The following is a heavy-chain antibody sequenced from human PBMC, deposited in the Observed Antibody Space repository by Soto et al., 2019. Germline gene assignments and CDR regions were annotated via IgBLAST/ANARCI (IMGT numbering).Heavy chain of an antibody. V-gene: IGHV3-23*01. Sequence: TGWSLRLSCASSGFTFISYAMSWVRQAPGKGLEWVSAISGSGGSTYYADSVKGRFTISRDNSKNTLYLQMNSLRAEDTAVYYCAKDLEQQLVYNWFDPWGQGTLVTVSS. D-gene: IGHD6-13*01. J-gene: IGHJ5*02. CDR3: AKDLEQQLVYNWFDP. CDR1: GFTFISYA. CDR2: ISGSGGST.